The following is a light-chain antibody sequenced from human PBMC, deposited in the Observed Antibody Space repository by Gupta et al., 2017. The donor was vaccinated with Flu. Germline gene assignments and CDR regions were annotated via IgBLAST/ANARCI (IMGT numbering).Light chain of an antibody. V-gene: IGLV2-11*03. CDR3: CSYAGWYTYV. J-gene: IGLJ1*01. CDR2: DVS. CDR1: SGDVGSYNY. Sequence: TSGDVGSYNYVSWYQQHPGKAPKLMIYDVSKRPSGVPDRFSASKSGNTASLTISGLQAEDEADYYCCSYAGWYTYVFGTGTKVTVL.